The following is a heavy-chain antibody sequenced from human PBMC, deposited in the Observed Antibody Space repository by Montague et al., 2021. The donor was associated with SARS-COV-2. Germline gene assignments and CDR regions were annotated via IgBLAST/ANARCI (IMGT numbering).Heavy chain of an antibody. V-gene: IGHV6-1*01. CDR1: GDSVSSNSAA. CDR2: TYYRSKWYN. Sequence: CAISGDSVSSNSAAWDWIRQSPSRGLEWLGRTYYRSKWYNDYEVSVKSRITINPDTSKNQFYLQLNSVTPEDTAVYYCARDDPYCTNGVCYTGNWFDPWGQGTLVTVSS. J-gene: IGHJ5*02. CDR3: ARDDPYCTNGVCYTGNWFDP. D-gene: IGHD2-8*01.